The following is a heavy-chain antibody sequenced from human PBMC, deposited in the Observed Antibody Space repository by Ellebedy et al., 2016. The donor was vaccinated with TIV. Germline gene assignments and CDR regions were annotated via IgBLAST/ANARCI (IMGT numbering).Heavy chain of an antibody. V-gene: IGHV3-15*07. CDR3: ATDWSTGWFIVYLDL. D-gene: IGHD3-16*02. Sequence: GESLKISCEASGFPFSSAYMNWVRQVPGKGLEWVGLIKNKRDGWITEYAESVKGRFTISRDDSQNILYLQMNNLKTEDTAVYYCATDWSTGWFIVYLDLWGRGTSVTVSS. J-gene: IGHJ2*01. CDR2: IKNKRDGWIT. CDR1: GFPFSSAY.